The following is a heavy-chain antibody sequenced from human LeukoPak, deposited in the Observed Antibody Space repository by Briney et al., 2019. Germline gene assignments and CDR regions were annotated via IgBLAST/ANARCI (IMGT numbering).Heavy chain of an antibody. CDR3: VRFLEWDPSNYYYYYYMDV. CDR1: GFTFSSYS. CDR2: ITGSGTTI. Sequence: GGTLRLSCAASGFTFSSYSMNWVRQAPGKGLEWVSYITGSGTTIYYADSVTGRFTISRDNAKDSLYLQMNSLRAEDTAVYYCVRFLEWDPSNYYYYYYMDVWGKGTTVTVSS. V-gene: IGHV3-48*01. J-gene: IGHJ6*03. D-gene: IGHD3-3*01.